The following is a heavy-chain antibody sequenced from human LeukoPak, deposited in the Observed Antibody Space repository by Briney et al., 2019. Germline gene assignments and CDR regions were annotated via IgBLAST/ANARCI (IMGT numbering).Heavy chain of an antibody. CDR3: ARVSSYDFWSGYLGAFDI. D-gene: IGHD3-3*01. Sequence: GASVKVSCKASGYTFTSYGISWVRQAPGQGPEWMGWISAYNGNTNYAQKLQGRVTMTTDTSTSTAYMELRSLRSDDTAVYYCARVSSYDFWSGYLGAFDIWGQGTMVTVSS. CDR2: ISAYNGNT. CDR1: GYTFTSYG. J-gene: IGHJ3*02. V-gene: IGHV1-18*01.